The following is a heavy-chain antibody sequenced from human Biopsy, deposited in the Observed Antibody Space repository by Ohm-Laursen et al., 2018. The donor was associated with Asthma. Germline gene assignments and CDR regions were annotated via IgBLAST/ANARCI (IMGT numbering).Heavy chain of an antibody. Sequence: ASVKVSCNAPGGTFSNFAISWVRQAPGQGLEWLGGIMTVVGTTNYAQKFQGRVTITADESMSTAYMEVTSMISEDTNIYYCARCQVGYSSGWSLLLKKIYYSGMDVWGQGTAVTVSS. J-gene: IGHJ6*02. CDR2: IMTVVGTT. CDR1: GGTFSNFA. D-gene: IGHD6-19*01. CDR3: ARCQVGYSSGWSLLLKKIYYSGMDV. V-gene: IGHV1-69*13.